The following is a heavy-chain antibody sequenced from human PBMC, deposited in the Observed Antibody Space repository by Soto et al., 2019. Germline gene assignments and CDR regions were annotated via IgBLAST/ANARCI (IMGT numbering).Heavy chain of an antibody. CDR3: ARAGYSYASPYYGMDV. V-gene: IGHV4-59*01. J-gene: IGHJ6*02. CDR1: GGSFSSYY. CDR2: IYYSGST. Sequence: SETLSLTCSVSGGSFSSYYWSWIRQPPGKGLEWIGYIYYSGSTNYNPSLKSRVTFTTDTSASTAYMDLSSLRSEDTAVYYCARAGYSYASPYYGMDVWGQGTTVTVSS. D-gene: IGHD5-18*01.